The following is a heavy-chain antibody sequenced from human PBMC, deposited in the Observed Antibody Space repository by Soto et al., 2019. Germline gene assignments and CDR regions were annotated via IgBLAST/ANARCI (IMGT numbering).Heavy chain of an antibody. V-gene: IGHV3-64*04. Sequence: GGSLRLSCVASGFTFSSHAMHWVRQAPGKGLEWVSYIGSNGGTTYYADSVKGRFTISRDNSKNTLYLQMNSLRSDDTAVYYCARDPPPPDYWGQGTLVTVSS. CDR3: ARDPPPPDY. J-gene: IGHJ4*02. CDR1: GFTFSSHA. CDR2: IGSNGGTT.